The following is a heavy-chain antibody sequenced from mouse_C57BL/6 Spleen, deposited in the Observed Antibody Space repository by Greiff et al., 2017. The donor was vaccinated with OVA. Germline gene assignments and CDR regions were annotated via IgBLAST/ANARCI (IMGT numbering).Heavy chain of an antibody. CDR1: GYTFTDYY. D-gene: IGHD4-1*01. CDR2: INPNNGGT. V-gene: IGHV1-26*01. J-gene: IGHJ2*01. CDR3: ARDLGRGYFDY. Sequence: VQLQQSGPELVKPGASVKISCKASGYTFTDYYMNWVKQSHGKSLEWIGDINPNNGGTSYNQKFKGKATLTVDKSSSTAYMELRSLTSEDSAVYYCARDLGRGYFDYWGQGTTLTVSS.